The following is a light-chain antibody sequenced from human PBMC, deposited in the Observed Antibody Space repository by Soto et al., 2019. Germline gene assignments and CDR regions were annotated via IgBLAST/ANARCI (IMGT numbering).Light chain of an antibody. V-gene: IGLV2-14*01. Sequence: QSVLTQPASVSGSPGQSITISCTGTSSDVGGYNYVSWYQQQPGKAPKLMIYQVSNRPSGVSNRFSGSKSGNTASLTISGLQAEDEADYYCSSYTSSSPYDFGIGTKVTVL. CDR2: QVS. CDR3: SSYTSSSPYD. CDR1: SSDVGGYNY. J-gene: IGLJ1*01.